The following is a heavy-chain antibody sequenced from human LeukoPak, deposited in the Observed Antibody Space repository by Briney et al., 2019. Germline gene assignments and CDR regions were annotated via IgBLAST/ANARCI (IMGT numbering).Heavy chain of an antibody. Sequence: RESLKISCQGSGYRFTSYWIGWVRQMPGKGLEWMGIIYPGDSDTRYSPSFQGQVTIPADKSISTAYLQWSSLKASDTAMYYCARHRGAIYGDYAYWAYLDCWGQGTRVIVSS. CDR3: ARHRGAIYGDYAYWAYLDC. D-gene: IGHD4-17*01. V-gene: IGHV5-51*01. J-gene: IGHJ4*02. CDR1: GYRFTSYW. CDR2: IYPGDSDT.